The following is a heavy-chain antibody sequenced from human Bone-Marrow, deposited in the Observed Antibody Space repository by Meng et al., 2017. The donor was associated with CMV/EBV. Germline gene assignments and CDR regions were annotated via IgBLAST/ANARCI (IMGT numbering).Heavy chain of an antibody. V-gene: IGHV3-30-3*01. CDR2: ISNDGSNK. J-gene: IGHJ6*02. CDR1: GFSVSNYG. D-gene: IGHD2-2*01. Sequence: GGSLRLSCAASGFSVSNYGLHWVRQAPGKGLEWVAVISNDGSNKYYADSVKGRFTISRDNSKNTLYLQMNSLRPEDTTVYYCASLSSNRVYYYYGVDVWGQGTTVTVSS. CDR3: ASLSSNRVYYYYGVDV.